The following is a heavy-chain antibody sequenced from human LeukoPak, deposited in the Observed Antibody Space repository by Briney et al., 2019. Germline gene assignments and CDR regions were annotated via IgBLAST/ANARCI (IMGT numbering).Heavy chain of an antibody. CDR2: IRYDGSNK. V-gene: IGHV3-30*02. D-gene: IGHD2-8*01. J-gene: IGHJ3*02. CDR1: GFTFSSYG. Sequence: PGGSLRLSCAASGFTFSSYGMHWVRQAPGKELEWVAFIRYDGSNKYYADSVKGRFTISRDNSKNTLYLQMNSLRAEDTAVYYCAKDRQDCTNGVCMDAFDIWGQGTMVTVSS. CDR3: AKDRQDCTNGVCMDAFDI.